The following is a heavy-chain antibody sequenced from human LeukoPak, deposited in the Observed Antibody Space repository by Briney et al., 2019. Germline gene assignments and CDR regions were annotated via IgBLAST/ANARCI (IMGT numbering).Heavy chain of an antibody. CDR1: GFTFSSYS. CDR3: ARMDRGAYNSPCYFDY. CDR2: ISSSGTTI. J-gene: IGHJ4*02. Sequence: GGSLILSCAASGFTFSSYSMNWVRHTPGKGLRWVSYISSSGTTIYYADSVKGRFTISRDNVKNSLYLQMDSLRDEDTAIYYCARMDRGAYNSPCYFDYWGQGTLVTVSS. D-gene: IGHD5-24*01. V-gene: IGHV3-48*02.